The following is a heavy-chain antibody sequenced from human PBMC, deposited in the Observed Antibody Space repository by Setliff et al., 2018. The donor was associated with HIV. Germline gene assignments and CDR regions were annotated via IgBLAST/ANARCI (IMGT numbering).Heavy chain of an antibody. Sequence: SETLSLTCTVSGGTINRSGYYWGWIRQPPGKGLEWIGSIYYSGSTYYSPSLKSRVTIAVDTSKNQFSLNLKSMTAADTAVYYCASCHVAIGYDFNYWGQGVLVTV. D-gene: IGHD5-18*01. CDR2: IYYSGST. V-gene: IGHV4-39*01. J-gene: IGHJ4*02. CDR3: ASCHVAIGYDFNY. CDR1: GGTINRSGYY.